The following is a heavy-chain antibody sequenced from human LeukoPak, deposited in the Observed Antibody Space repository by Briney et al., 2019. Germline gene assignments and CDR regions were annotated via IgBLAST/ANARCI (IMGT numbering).Heavy chain of an antibody. J-gene: IGHJ6*03. D-gene: IGHD2-2*01. Sequence: GASVKVSCKASGYTFTDYYMHWVQQAPGKGLEWMGRVDPEDGETIYAEKFQGRVTITADTSTDTAYMELSSLRSEDTAVYYCATVGSSTSRGSYYYYYMDVWGKGTTVTVSS. CDR2: VDPEDGET. CDR3: ATVGSSTSRGSYYYYYMDV. V-gene: IGHV1-69-2*01. CDR1: GYTFTDYY.